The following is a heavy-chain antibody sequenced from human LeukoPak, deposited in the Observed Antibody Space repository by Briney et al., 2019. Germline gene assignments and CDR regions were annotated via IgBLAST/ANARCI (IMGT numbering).Heavy chain of an antibody. CDR3: ARKARSRGYYYYMDV. CDR2: IGTAGDT. Sequence: PGGSLRLSCAASGFTFSSHDMHWVRQATGKGLEWVSAIGTAGDTYYPGSVKGRFTISRENAKNSLYLQMNSLRAGDTAVYYCARKARSRGYYYYMDVWGKGTTVTVSS. CDR1: GFTFSSHD. J-gene: IGHJ6*03. D-gene: IGHD1-14*01. V-gene: IGHV3-13*01.